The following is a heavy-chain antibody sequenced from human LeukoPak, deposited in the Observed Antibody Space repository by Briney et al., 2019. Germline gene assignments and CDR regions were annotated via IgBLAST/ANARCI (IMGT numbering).Heavy chain of an antibody. J-gene: IGHJ1*01. D-gene: IGHD3-22*01. Sequence: SETLFLTCTVSGGSISNYYWGWIRQPPGEGLEWIGSIYYSGSTYYNPSLKSRVTISVDTSKNQFSLKLSSVTAADTAVYYCARLVITAYAEYFQHWGQGTLVTVSS. V-gene: IGHV4-39*07. CDR3: ARLVITAYAEYFQH. CDR2: IYYSGST. CDR1: GGSISNYY.